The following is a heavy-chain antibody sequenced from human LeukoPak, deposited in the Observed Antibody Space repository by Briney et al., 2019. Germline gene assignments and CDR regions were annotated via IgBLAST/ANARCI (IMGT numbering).Heavy chain of an antibody. V-gene: IGHV4-39*01. J-gene: IGHJ4*02. CDR1: GGSISSSSYY. CDR3: ARQEQQLPHFDY. D-gene: IGHD6-13*01. Sequence: SETLTLTCTVSGGSISSSSYYWDWIRQPPGKGLEWIGSIYYSGSTYYNPSLKSRVTISVDTSKNQFSLKLSSVTAADTAVYYCARQEQQLPHFDYWGQGTLVTVSS. CDR2: IYYSGST.